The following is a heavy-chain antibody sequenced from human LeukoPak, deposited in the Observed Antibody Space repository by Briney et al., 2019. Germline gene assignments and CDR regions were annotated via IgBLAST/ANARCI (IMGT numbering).Heavy chain of an antibody. D-gene: IGHD4-17*01. J-gene: IGHJ3*02. V-gene: IGHV3-33*06. CDR3: AKLRTVTPQSDAFDI. CDR1: GFTFSSYG. CDR2: IWYDGSNK. Sequence: GGPLRLSCAASGFTFSSYGMHWVRQAPGKGLEWVAVIWYDGSNKYYADSVKGRFTISRDNSKNTLYLQMNSLRAEDTAVYYCAKLRTVTPQSDAFDIWGQGSMVTVSS.